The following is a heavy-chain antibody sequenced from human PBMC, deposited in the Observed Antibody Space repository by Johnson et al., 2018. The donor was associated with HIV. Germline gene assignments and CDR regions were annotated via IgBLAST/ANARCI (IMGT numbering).Heavy chain of an antibody. D-gene: IGHD3-22*01. CDR1: GFTVSSNY. Sequence: VQLVESGGGLVQPGGSLRLSCAASGFTVSSNYMSWVRQAPGKGLEWVSVIYSGGSTYYADSVKGRFTISRDNSKNSLYLQMNSLRAEDTAVYYCAKGFASSGYYHRDDAFDIWGQGTMVTVSS. J-gene: IGHJ3*02. CDR2: IYSGGST. V-gene: IGHV3-66*01. CDR3: AKGFASSGYYHRDDAFDI.